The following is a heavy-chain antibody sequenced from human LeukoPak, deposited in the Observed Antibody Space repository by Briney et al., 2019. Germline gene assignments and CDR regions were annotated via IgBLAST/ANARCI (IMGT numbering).Heavy chain of an antibody. CDR3: ASRIAAAGAEYFQH. Sequence: GGSLRLSCAASGFTFSSYWMSWVRQAPGKGLEWVANIKQDGSEKYYVDSVKGRFTISRDNAKNSPYLQMNSLRAEDTAVYYCASRIAAAGAEYFQHWGQGTLVTVSS. V-gene: IGHV3-7*03. CDR1: GFTFSSYW. CDR2: IKQDGSEK. J-gene: IGHJ1*01. D-gene: IGHD6-13*01.